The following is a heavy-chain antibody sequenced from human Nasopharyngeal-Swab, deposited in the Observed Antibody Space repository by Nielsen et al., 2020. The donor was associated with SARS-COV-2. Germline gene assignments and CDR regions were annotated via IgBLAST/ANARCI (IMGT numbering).Heavy chain of an antibody. CDR1: GGTFSSYA. D-gene: IGHD3-3*01. CDR3: AKANNVLRFLEWSNGTQTYGMDV. CDR2: IIPIFGTA. V-gene: IGHV1-69*13. Sequence: SVKVSCKASGGTFSSYAISWVRQAPGQGLEWVGGIIPIFGTANYAQKFQGRVTITADESTSTAYMELSSLRSEDTAVYYCAKANNVLRFLEWSNGTQTYGMDVWGQGTTVTVSS. J-gene: IGHJ6*02.